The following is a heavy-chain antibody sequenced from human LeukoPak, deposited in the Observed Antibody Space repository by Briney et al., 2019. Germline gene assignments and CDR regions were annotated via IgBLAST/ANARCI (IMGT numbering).Heavy chain of an antibody. Sequence: SETLSLTCAVYGGSFSGYYWSWIRQPPGKGLEWIGEINHSGSTNYNPSLKSRVTISVDTSKNQLSLKLSSVTAADTAVYYCARGAGIAVAGNFDYWGQGTLVTVSS. V-gene: IGHV4-34*01. CDR1: GGSFSGYY. J-gene: IGHJ4*02. CDR3: ARGAGIAVAGNFDY. D-gene: IGHD6-19*01. CDR2: INHSGST.